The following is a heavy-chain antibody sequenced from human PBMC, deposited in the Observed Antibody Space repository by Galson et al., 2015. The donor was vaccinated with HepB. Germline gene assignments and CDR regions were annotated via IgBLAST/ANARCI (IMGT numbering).Heavy chain of an antibody. V-gene: IGHV3-48*02. CDR3: ARDAHSVLQVYAFDR. CDR2: ISPSRRDI. J-gene: IGHJ4*02. CDR1: GFTFSSYS. D-gene: IGHD2-8*01. Sequence: SLRLSCAASGFTFSSYSMNWVRQAPGKGLEWLSYISPSRRDIYYADSVKGRFTISRDNVKNSLYLQMNSLRDEDSAVYYCARDAHSVLQVYAFDRWGQGTLVTVSS.